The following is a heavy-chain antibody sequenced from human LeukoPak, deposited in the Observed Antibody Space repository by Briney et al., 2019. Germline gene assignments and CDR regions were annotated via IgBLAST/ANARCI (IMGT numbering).Heavy chain of an antibody. D-gene: IGHD5-12*01. CDR1: GFTFSSYA. J-gene: IGHJ4*02. V-gene: IGHV3-30-3*01. Sequence: GGSLRLSCAASGFTFSSYAMHWVRQAPGKGLEWVAVISYDGSNKYYADSVKGRFTISRDNSKNTLYLQMNSLRAEDTAVYYRARSPMATTPFDYWGQGTLVTVSS. CDR3: ARSPMATTPFDY. CDR2: ISYDGSNK.